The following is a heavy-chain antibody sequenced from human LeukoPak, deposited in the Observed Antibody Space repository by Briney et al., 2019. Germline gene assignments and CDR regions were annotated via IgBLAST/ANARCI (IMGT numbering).Heavy chain of an antibody. CDR3: ARHRNYYGSGSYYNSNWFDP. D-gene: IGHD3-10*01. CDR1: GYSISSDYY. CDR2: IYHSGST. Sequence: SETLSLTCTVSGYSISSDYYWGWIRQPPGKGLEWIGNIYHSGSTNYNPSLKSRVTISVDTSKNQFSLKLSSVTAADTAVYYCARHRNYYGSGSYYNSNWFDPWGQGTLVTVSS. V-gene: IGHV4-38-2*02. J-gene: IGHJ5*02.